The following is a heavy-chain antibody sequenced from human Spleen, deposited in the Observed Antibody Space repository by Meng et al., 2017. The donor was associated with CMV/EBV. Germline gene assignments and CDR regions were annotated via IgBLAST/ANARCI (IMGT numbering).Heavy chain of an antibody. V-gene: IGHV3-20*04. J-gene: IGHJ3*02. Sequence: GGSLRLSCAASGFTFDDYGMSWVRQAPGEGLEWVSGINWNGGSTGYADSVKGRFTISRDNAKNSLYLQMNSLRAEDTALYYCAKRKSSSDAFDIWGQGTMVTVSS. CDR1: GFTFDDYG. CDR3: AKRKSSSDAFDI. D-gene: IGHD6-6*01. CDR2: INWNGGST.